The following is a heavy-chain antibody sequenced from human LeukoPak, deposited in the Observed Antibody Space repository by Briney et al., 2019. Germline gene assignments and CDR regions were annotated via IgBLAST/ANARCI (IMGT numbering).Heavy chain of an antibody. CDR1: GFTFSSYS. CDR3: AKGFRGTGWYGRCYFDY. D-gene: IGHD6-19*01. CDR2: ISYNGGFK. V-gene: IGHV3-30*04. Sequence: GGSLRLSCAASGFTFSSYSLHWVRQAPGKGLEWVAVISYNGGFKYYANSVKGRFSISRDNFINTVYLQMNSLRPEVTALYYCAKGFRGTGWYGRCYFDYWGQGTLVTVSS. J-gene: IGHJ4*02.